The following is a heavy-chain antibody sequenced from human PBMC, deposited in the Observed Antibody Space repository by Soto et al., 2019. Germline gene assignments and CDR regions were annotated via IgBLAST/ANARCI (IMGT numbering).Heavy chain of an antibody. CDR3: VRTTYFSDSSGYTRCFDY. J-gene: IGHJ4*02. CDR2: SRDKAQGYST. Sequence: SPRPSRSGAWFPFSGPYIYLVRQAPGEGPGLVGRSRDKAQGYSTEYAASVKGRFTTSRDDSKNSVYLQMNSLKTEDTAVYHCVRTTYFSDSSGYTRCFDYWGQGTLVTVSS. V-gene: IGHV3-72*01. CDR1: WFPFSGPY. D-gene: IGHD3-22*01.